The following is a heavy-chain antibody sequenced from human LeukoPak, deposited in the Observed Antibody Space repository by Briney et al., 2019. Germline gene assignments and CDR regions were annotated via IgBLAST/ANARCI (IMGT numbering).Heavy chain of an antibody. CDR3: ARAWTTYYYDSSGWNWFDP. Sequence: PGGSLRLSCAASGFTVSSNYMSWVRQAPGKGLEWVSAISGSGGSTYYADSVKGRFTISRDNSKNTLYLQMNSLRAEDTAVYYCARAWTTYYYDSSGWNWFDPWGQGTLVTVSS. J-gene: IGHJ5*02. D-gene: IGHD3-22*01. V-gene: IGHV3-23*01. CDR2: ISGSGGST. CDR1: GFTVSSNY.